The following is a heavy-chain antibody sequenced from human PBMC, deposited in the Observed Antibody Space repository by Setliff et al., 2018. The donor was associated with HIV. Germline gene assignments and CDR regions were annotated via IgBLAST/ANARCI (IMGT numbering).Heavy chain of an antibody. CDR1: GFTFSSYG. V-gene: IGHV3-30*02. Sequence: PGGSLRLSCAASGFTFSSYGMHWVRQAPGKGLEWVAFIRYDGSNKYYADSVKGRFTISRDNSKNTLYLQMNSLRAEDTAVYYCAKDRVVPAARRDGTDVWGQGTTVTVSS. J-gene: IGHJ6*02. CDR2: IRYDGSNK. CDR3: AKDRVVPAARRDGTDV. D-gene: IGHD2-2*01.